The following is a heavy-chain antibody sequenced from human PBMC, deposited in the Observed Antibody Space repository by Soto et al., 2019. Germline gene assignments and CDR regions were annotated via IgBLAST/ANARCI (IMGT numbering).Heavy chain of an antibody. CDR1: GGTFSSYA. D-gene: IGHD3-22*01. CDR3: ARGSAEYYDSSGDYYGNAFDI. V-gene: IGHV1-69*13. CDR2: IIPIFGTA. J-gene: IGHJ3*02. Sequence: SVKVSCKASGGTFSSYAISWVRQAPGQGLEWMGGIIPIFGTANYAQKFQGRVTITADESTSTAYMELSSLRSEDTAVYYCARGSAEYYDSSGDYYGNAFDICGQRTTVTVS.